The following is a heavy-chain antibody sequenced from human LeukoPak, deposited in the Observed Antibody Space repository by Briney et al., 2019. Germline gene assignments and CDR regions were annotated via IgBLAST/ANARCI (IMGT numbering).Heavy chain of an antibody. J-gene: IGHJ6*04. CDR1: GFTFSSYE. V-gene: IGHV3-48*03. CDR3: ARESVAAAGTGTHYYYYGMDV. Sequence: PGGSLRLSCAASGFTFSSYEMNWVRQAPGKGLEWVSYISSSGSTIYYADSVKGRFTISRDNAKNSLYLQMSSLRAEDTAVYYCARESVAAAGTGTHYYYYGMDVWGKGTTVTVSS. CDR2: ISSSGSTI. D-gene: IGHD6-13*01.